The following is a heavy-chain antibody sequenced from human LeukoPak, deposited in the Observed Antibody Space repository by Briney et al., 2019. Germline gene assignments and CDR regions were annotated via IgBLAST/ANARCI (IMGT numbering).Heavy chain of an antibody. J-gene: IGHJ4*02. D-gene: IGHD1-26*01. CDR3: ARGLGYFDY. V-gene: IGHV3-48*03. CDR2: ISTSGTIE. CDR1: GFTFSNYE. Sequence: GGSLRLSCAASGFTFSNYEMNWVRQAPGKGLDWISYISTSGTIEYYADSVKGRFTISRDHARNSLYLQMNSLRAEDTAVYYCARGLGYFDYWGQGTLVTVSS.